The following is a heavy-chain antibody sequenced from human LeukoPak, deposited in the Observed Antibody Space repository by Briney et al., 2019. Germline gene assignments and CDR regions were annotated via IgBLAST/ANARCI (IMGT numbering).Heavy chain of an antibody. J-gene: IGHJ4*02. CDR3: ERYLVDIVATSYTLDY. CDR1: GYTFTGYY. V-gene: IGHV1-2*02. CDR2: INHNRGGT. Sequence: ASVTLSCKASGYTFTGYYMHWVRQAPGQGLEWMGWINHNRGGTNYAQMFQGRVTITRDTSISTAYMELRRLRSDDTGVYDCERYLVDIVATSYTLDYWGQGTLVTVSS. D-gene: IGHD5-12*01.